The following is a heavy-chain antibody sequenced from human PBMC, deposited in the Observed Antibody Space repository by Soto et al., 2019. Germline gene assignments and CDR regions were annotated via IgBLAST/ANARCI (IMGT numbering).Heavy chain of an antibody. CDR1: GGTFSSYA. J-gene: IGHJ4*02. V-gene: IGHV1-69*12. Sequence: QVQLVQSGAEVRQPASSVKVSCKTSGGTFSSYAISWVRQAPGQGLEWMGGIVPIVDTSTYAQTFQGRVTITADDSTSTVYMELSSLRSDDTAVYYCVRVVAIPGYPDNWGQGTLVTVSS. D-gene: IGHD5-12*01. CDR2: IVPIVDTS. CDR3: VRVVAIPGYPDN.